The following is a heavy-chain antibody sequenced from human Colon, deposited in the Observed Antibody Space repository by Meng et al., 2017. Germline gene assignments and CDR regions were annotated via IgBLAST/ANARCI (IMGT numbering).Heavy chain of an antibody. CDR1: GFTFSSYA. CDR2: ISYDGSNK. Sequence: GGSLRLSCASSGFTFSSYAMHWVRQAPGKGLEWVAVISYDGSNKYYADSVKGRFTISRDNSKNTLYLQMNSLRAEDTAVYYCAREIAVDGIDRQVFNYWGQGTLVTVSS. V-gene: IGHV3-30*01. CDR3: AREIAVDGIDRQVFNY. J-gene: IGHJ4*02. D-gene: IGHD6-19*01.